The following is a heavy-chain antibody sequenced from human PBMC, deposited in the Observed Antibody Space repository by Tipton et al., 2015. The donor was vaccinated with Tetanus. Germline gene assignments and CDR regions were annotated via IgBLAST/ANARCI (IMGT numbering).Heavy chain of an antibody. Sequence: TLSLTCTVSGDSVSSSRYYWGWVRQPPGKGLEWIGSVYFSGSTNYSPSLRSRVTLSVDTSKNQFSLKLSSVTAADTAVYYCARIGWLQQNKPAFDIWGQGTVVTVSS. V-gene: IGHV4-39*07. CDR1: GDSVSSSRYY. CDR3: ARIGWLQQNKPAFDI. J-gene: IGHJ3*02. CDR2: VYFSGST. D-gene: IGHD6-19*01.